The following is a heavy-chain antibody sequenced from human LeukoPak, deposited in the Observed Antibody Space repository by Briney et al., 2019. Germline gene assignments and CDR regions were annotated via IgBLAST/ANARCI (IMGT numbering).Heavy chain of an antibody. Sequence: PSETLSLTCAVYGGSFSGYYRSWIRQPPGKGLEWIGEINHSGSTNYNPSLKSRVTISVDTSKNQFSLKLSSATAADTAVYYCARGRASRPFDYWGQGTLVTVSS. CDR1: GGSFSGYY. J-gene: IGHJ4*02. CDR2: INHSGST. CDR3: ARGRASRPFDY. V-gene: IGHV4-34*01. D-gene: IGHD2-2*01.